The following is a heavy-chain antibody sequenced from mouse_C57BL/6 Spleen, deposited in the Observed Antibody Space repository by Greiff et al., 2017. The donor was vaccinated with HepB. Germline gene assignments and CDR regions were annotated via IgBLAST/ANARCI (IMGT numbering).Heavy chain of an antibody. CDR3: ARHDDYDGGFDYAMDY. Sequence: QVQLKESGPGLVAPSQSLSITCTVSGFSLTSYGVHWVRQPPGKGLEWLVVIWSDGSTTYNSALKSRLSISKDNSKSQVFLKMNSLQTDDTAMYYCARHDDYDGGFDYAMDYWGQGTSVTVSS. V-gene: IGHV2-6-1*01. D-gene: IGHD2-4*01. CDR1: GFSLTSYG. CDR2: IWSDGST. J-gene: IGHJ4*01.